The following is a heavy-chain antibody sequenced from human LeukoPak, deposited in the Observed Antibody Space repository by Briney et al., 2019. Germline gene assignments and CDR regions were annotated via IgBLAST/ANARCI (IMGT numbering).Heavy chain of an antibody. J-gene: IGHJ4*02. V-gene: IGHV3-23*01. CDR3: RAYDSSGLDFDY. D-gene: IGHD3-22*01. CDR2: ISGSGGRT. CDR1: GFTFSTYA. Sequence: PGGSLRLSCAASGFTFSTYAMSWVRQAPGKGLDWVSEISGSGGRTYYADSVKGRFTISRENSKNTLYLQMNSLRAEDTAVYYCRAYDSSGLDFDYWGQGTLVTVSS.